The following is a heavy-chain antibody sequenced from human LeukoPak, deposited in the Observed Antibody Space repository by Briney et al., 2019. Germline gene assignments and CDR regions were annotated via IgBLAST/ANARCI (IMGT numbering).Heavy chain of an antibody. D-gene: IGHD4-17*01. CDR2: ISGSGGST. V-gene: IGHV3-23*01. CDR3: AKGFDYAVWYYFDY. CDR1: GFTSSSYT. Sequence: GGSLRLSCAASGFTSSSYTMSRVRQAPGKGLEWVSAISGSGGSTYYADSVKGRFTISRDNSKNTLYLQMNSLRAEDTAVYYCAKGFDYAVWYYFDYWGQGTLVTVSS. J-gene: IGHJ4*02.